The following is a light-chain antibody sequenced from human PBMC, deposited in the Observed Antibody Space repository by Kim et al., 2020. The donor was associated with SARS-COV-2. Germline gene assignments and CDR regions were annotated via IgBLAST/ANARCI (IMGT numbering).Light chain of an antibody. CDR1: QSISSY. CDR3: QQSHTAPLLT. CDR2: AAS. J-gene: IGKJ4*01. V-gene: IGKV1-39*01. Sequence: SVGDRVPIACRASQSISSYLNWYQQKPGKAPKLLIYAASSLQSGVPSRFSGSGSGTDFTLTISSLQPEDFATYYCQQSHTAPLLTFGGGTKVDIK.